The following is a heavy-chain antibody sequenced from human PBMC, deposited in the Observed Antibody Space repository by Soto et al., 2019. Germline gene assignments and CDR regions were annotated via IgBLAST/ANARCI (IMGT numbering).Heavy chain of an antibody. V-gene: IGHV3-23*01. Sequence: EVQLLESGGGLVQPGGSLRLSCAASGFTFSSYAMSWVRQAPGKGLEWVSAISGSGGSTYYADSVKGRFTISRDNSKNTLYLQMNSLRAEDTAVYYCAKGPDYDFWSGYSTRVDYYYYMDVWGKGTTVTVSS. CDR3: AKGPDYDFWSGYSTRVDYYYYMDV. D-gene: IGHD3-3*01. J-gene: IGHJ6*03. CDR2: ISGSGGST. CDR1: GFTFSSYA.